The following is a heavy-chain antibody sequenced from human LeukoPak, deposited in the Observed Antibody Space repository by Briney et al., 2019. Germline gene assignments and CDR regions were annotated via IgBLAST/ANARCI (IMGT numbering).Heavy chain of an antibody. Sequence: PGGSLRLSCAASGFTFSNFWMHWVRQAPGKGLVWVSGINDDGSATYYVDSVKGRFTISRDNAKNTLSLQMNSLRAEDTAAYYCASLTYGPDYWGQGTLVTVSS. CDR2: INDDGSAT. V-gene: IGHV3-74*01. CDR3: ASLTYGPDY. D-gene: IGHD3-10*01. CDR1: GFTFSNFW. J-gene: IGHJ4*02.